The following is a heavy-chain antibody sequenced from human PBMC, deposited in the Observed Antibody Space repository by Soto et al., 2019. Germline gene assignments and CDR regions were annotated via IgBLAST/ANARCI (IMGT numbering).Heavy chain of an antibody. J-gene: IGHJ4*02. CDR2: LSYDGNNI. D-gene: IGHD5-18*01. CDR1: GFTFSNYA. CDR3: ARGPIGDAAMVTNYFDY. Sequence: QVQLVESGGGVVQPGRSLRLSCAASGFTFSNYAIHWVRQAPGKGLEWVAVLSYDGNNIHYADSVKGRFTVSRDNSKNPLFLQMNRLRAEDTALYYCARGPIGDAAMVTNYFDYWGQGTLGTVSS. V-gene: IGHV3-30-3*01.